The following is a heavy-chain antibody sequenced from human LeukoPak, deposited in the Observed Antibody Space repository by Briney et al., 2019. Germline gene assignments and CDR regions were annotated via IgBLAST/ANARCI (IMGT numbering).Heavy chain of an antibody. CDR3: ARILPGIAAAGFDY. V-gene: IGHV3-74*01. CDR2: INSDGSST. Sequence: GGSLRLSCAASGFTFSSYWMHWVRQAPGKGLVWVSRINSDGSSTRYADSVKGRFTISRDNAKNTLYLQMNSLRAEDTAVYYCARILPGIAAAGFDYWSQGTLVTVSS. D-gene: IGHD6-13*01. CDR1: GFTFSSYW. J-gene: IGHJ4*02.